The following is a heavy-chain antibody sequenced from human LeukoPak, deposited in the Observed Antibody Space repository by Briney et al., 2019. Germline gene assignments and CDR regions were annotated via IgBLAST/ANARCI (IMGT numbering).Heavy chain of an antibody. CDR3: ARCGGYYDSSGYWFDY. V-gene: IGHV4-39*07. J-gene: IGHJ4*02. CDR2: IYYSGST. Sequence: SETLSLTCTVSGGSISSSSYYWGWIRQPPGKGLEWIGSIYYSGSTYYNPSLKSRVTISVDTSKNQFSLKLSSVTAADTAVYYCARCGGYYDSSGYWFDYWGQGTLATVSS. CDR1: GGSISSSSYY. D-gene: IGHD3-22*01.